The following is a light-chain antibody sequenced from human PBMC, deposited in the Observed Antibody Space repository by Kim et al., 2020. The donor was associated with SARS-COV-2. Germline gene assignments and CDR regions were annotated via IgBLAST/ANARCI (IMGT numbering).Light chain of an antibody. V-gene: IGLV6-57*04. J-gene: IGLJ3*02. CDR3: KSCDTTSWV. CDR2: NNN. CDR1: SGSIASYY. Sequence: NFMLTQPHSVSESPGKTVTISCTRSSGSIASYYVQWYQQRPGSAPTTVIYNNNQRPSGVPDRFSGSIDSSSNSASLTISGLKTEDEADYYCKSCDTTSWVSGGGTPLTVL.